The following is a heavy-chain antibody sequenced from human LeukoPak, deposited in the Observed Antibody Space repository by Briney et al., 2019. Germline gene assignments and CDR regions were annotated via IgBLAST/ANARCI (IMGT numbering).Heavy chain of an antibody. CDR3: ARDPAMVRGEYWFDP. CDR1: GGSISNGDYY. CDR2: IYYSGTT. Sequence: SETLSLTCTVSGGSISNGDYYWNWIRQHPGKGLEWIGYIYYSGTTYYNPSLRSRVIISVDTSKNQLSLKLSSVTAADTAVYYCARDPAMVRGEYWFDPWGQGTLVTVSS. D-gene: IGHD3-10*01. J-gene: IGHJ5*02. V-gene: IGHV4-31*03.